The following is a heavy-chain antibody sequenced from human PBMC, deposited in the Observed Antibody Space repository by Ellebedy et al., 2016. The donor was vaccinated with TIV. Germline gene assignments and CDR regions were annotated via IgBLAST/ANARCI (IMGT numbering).Heavy chain of an antibody. D-gene: IGHD3-9*01. J-gene: IGHJ5*02. CDR1: GFTFGSYS. V-gene: IGHV3-21*01. CDR3: ARALRYFEPNEHLDP. CDR2: ISRSSSYM. Sequence: PGGSLRLSCAASGFTFGSYSMNRVRQAPGKGLEWISSISRSSSYMYYADSVKGRFTISRDNARNALFLQMNSLRAEDTAVYYCARALRYFEPNEHLDPWGQGTLVTVSS.